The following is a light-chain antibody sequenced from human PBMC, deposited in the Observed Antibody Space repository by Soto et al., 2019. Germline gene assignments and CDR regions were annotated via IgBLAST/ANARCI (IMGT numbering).Light chain of an antibody. CDR1: SSNIGSNT. CDR3: ATWDDSLNGWV. CDR2: NNN. J-gene: IGLJ3*02. Sequence: QSVLTQPPSASGTPGQRVTISCSGSSSNIGSNTVNWYQQPPGTAPKLLIYNNNQWPSGVPDRFSGSKSGTSASLAISGLQSEDEADYYCATWDDSLNGWVFGGGTKVTVL. V-gene: IGLV1-44*01.